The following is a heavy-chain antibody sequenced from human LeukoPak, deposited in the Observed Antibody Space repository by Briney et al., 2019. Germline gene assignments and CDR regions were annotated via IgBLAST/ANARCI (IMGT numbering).Heavy chain of an antibody. Sequence: RGSLRLSCAASGFTFSSYWMSWVRQAPGKGLEWVANIKQDGSEKYYVDSVKGRFTISRDNAKNSLYLQMNSLRAEDTAVYYCARDWPYSSGWYYFDYWGQGTLVTVSS. J-gene: IGHJ4*02. D-gene: IGHD6-19*01. CDR2: IKQDGSEK. V-gene: IGHV3-7*01. CDR3: ARDWPYSSGWYYFDY. CDR1: GFTFSSYW.